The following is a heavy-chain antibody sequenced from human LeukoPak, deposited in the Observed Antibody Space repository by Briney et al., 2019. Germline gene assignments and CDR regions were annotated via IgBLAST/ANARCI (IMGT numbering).Heavy chain of an antibody. Sequence: GGSLRLSCAASGFTFSSYAMSWVRQAPGKGLEGVSAISGSGGSTYYAAYVKGRFTISRDNSKNTLYLQMNSLRAEATAMYYCAKGPLNRGLYYFDYWGQGNLVTVSS. CDR2: ISGSGGST. CDR1: GFTFSSYA. V-gene: IGHV3-23*01. J-gene: IGHJ4*02. D-gene: IGHD1/OR15-1a*01. CDR3: AKGPLNRGLYYFDY.